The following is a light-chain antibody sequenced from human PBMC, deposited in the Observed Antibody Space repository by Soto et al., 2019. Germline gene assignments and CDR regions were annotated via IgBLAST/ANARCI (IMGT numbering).Light chain of an antibody. CDR2: GAS. V-gene: IGKV3-20*01. CDR3: QQYGSSPRIT. CDR1: QSVSSSY. J-gene: IGKJ3*01. Sequence: IVLTQSPGPLSLSPGERATLSSLASQSVSSSYLAWYQQKPGPAPRLLIYGASSRATGIPDRFSGSGSGTDFTLTISRLEPEDFAVYYCQQYGSSPRITFGPGTKVDIK.